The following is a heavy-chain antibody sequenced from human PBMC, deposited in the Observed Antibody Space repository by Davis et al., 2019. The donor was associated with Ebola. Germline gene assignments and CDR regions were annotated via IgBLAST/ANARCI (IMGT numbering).Heavy chain of an antibody. Sequence: MPSETLSLTCAVYGGSFSGYNWSWIRQPPGNVLHLFGEINHSGSTNYNPSLKSRVTISVDTSKNQFSLKLSSVTAADTAVYYCARSNYDYYYYYMDVWGKGTTVTVSS. CDR2: INHSGST. V-gene: IGHV4-34*01. CDR1: GGSFSGYN. D-gene: IGHD4-11*01. CDR3: ARSNYDYYYYYMDV. J-gene: IGHJ6*03.